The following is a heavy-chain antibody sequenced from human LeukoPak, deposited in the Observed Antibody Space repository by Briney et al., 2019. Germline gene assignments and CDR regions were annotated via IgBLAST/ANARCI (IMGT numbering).Heavy chain of an antibody. CDR3: AKDRGSESRSWDFDP. CDR1: GFTFKNYA. J-gene: IGHJ2*01. D-gene: IGHD6-25*01. CDR2: ISSNGRVT. V-gene: IGHV3-23*01. Sequence: GGSLRLSCAASGFTFKNYAIGWVRQAPGKGLEWVAAISSNGRVTYYADSVKGRVTISRGDSKSTVSLHMSSLRGDDTAMYYCAKDRGSESRSWDFDPWGRGTLVIVSS.